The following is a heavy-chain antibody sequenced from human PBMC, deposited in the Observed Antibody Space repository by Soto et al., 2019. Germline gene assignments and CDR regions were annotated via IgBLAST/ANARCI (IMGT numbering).Heavy chain of an antibody. Sequence: ASVKVSCKASGGTFSSYAISWVRQAPGQGLEWMGGIIPIFGTANYAQKFQGRVTITADESTSTAYMEMSSLRSEDTAVYYCARDPGYCSGGSCYDWFDPWGQGSLVTVSS. CDR3: ARDPGYCSGGSCYDWFDP. V-gene: IGHV1-69*13. CDR1: GGTFSSYA. D-gene: IGHD2-15*01. CDR2: IIPIFGTA. J-gene: IGHJ5*02.